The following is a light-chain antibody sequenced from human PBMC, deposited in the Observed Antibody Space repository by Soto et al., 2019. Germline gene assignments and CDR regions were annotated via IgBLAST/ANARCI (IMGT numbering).Light chain of an antibody. CDR1: QDIGSW. CDR3: QQANTFPRT. CDR2: AAS. Sequence: DIQMTQSPSSVSASVGDRVTITCRASQDIGSWLAWYQQKPGKAPNLLIYAASSLQSGVPSRFTGSVSGTDFTLTITSLQPEDFATYDCQQANTFPRTFGQGTRVDIK. V-gene: IGKV1-12*01. J-gene: IGKJ1*01.